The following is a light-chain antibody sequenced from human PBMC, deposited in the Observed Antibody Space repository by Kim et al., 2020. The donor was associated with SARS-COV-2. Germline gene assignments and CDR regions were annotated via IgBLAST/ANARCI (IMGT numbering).Light chain of an antibody. CDR2: AAS. V-gene: IGKV1-27*01. CDR1: QGIRNS. J-gene: IGKJ4*01. Sequence: DFQMTQSPSSLSASVGDRVTIACRASQGIRNSLAWYQQRPGKVPKLLIYAASILQSGVPSRFSGSGSGTDFTLTISNLQPEDFATYYCQKYNDAPLTFGGGTKVDIK. CDR3: QKYNDAPLT.